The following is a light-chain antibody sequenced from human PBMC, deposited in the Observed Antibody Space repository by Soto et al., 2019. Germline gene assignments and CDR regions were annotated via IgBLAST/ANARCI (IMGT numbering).Light chain of an antibody. CDR3: QQYDDLPRT. J-gene: IGKJ2*01. CDR1: QDISNN. CDR2: DAS. V-gene: IGKV1-33*01. Sequence: DIPMTQSPSSLSASVGDRVTITCQASQDISNNLHWYQVKPGKAPKLLIYDASNLETGVPSRFSGSGSVTDFTFTINSLEPEDVATYYCQQYDDLPRTFCQGTKLQVK.